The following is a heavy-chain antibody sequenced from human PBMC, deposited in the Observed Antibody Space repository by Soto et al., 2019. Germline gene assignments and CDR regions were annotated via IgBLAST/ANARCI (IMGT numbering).Heavy chain of an antibody. V-gene: IGHV6-1*01. J-gene: IGHJ4*02. CDR3: VRLVGNSWLDY. CDR2: TYYRSKWYY. Sequence: SLTCDISGDRVSTGSDTWNWIMQSPSRGLEWLGRTYYRSKWYYDYADSVRSRISIHPDTSKNQFSLQLNSVTPEDTSVYYCVRLVGNSWLDYWGPGTLVTVSS. CDR1: GDRVSTGSDT. D-gene: IGHD6-13*01.